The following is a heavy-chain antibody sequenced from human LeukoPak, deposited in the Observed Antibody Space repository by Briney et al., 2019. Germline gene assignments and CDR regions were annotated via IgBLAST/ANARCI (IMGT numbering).Heavy chain of an antibody. V-gene: IGHV4-34*01. Sequence: EPSETLSLTCAVYGGSFSGYYWSWIRQPPGKGLEWIGEINHSGSTNYNPSLKSLVTISVDTSKNQFSLKLSSVTAADTAVYYCARARFLEWLLSYYYYGMDVWGQGTTVTVSS. CDR2: INHSGST. D-gene: IGHD3-3*01. CDR3: ARARFLEWLLSYYYYGMDV. CDR1: GGSFSGYY. J-gene: IGHJ6*02.